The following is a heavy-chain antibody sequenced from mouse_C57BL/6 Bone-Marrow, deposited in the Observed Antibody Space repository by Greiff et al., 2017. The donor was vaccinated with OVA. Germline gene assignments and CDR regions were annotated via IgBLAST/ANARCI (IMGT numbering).Heavy chain of an antibody. Sequence: QVQLQQPGTELVKPGASVKLSFTSYWMHWVKQRPGQGLEWIGNINPSNGGTNYNEKFKSKATLTVDKSSSTAYMQLSSLTSEDSAVYYCVSYYYGSGEAWFAYWGQGTLVTVSA. CDR3: VSYYYGSGEAWFAY. V-gene: IGHV1-53*01. CDR1: TSYW. CDR2: INPSNGGT. D-gene: IGHD1-1*01. J-gene: IGHJ3*01.